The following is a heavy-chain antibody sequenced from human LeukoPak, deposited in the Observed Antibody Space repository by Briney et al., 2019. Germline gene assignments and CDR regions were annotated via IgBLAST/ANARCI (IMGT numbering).Heavy chain of an antibody. Sequence: PGGSLRLSCAASGFTFDDYAMHWVRQAPGKGLEWVSGISWNSGSIGYADSVKGRFTISRDNAKNSLYLQMNSLRAEDTALYYCAKDIQQQLDLLTFDYWGQGTLVTVSS. CDR1: GFTFDDYA. CDR2: ISWNSGSI. CDR3: AKDIQQQLDLLTFDY. J-gene: IGHJ4*02. V-gene: IGHV3-9*01. D-gene: IGHD6-13*01.